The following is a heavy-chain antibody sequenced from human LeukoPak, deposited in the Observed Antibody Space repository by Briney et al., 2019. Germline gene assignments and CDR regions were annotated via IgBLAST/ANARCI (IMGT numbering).Heavy chain of an antibody. CDR1: GDSVSSNTAG. Sequence: SQTLSLTCAISGDSVSSNTAGWNWIRQSPSRGLEWLGKKYFRSRWYNDCAVSLKSRITINPDTSKNQFSLHLTSVTLEDTAVYYCARESGACSGGSCHWYFDLWGRGTLVTVSS. CDR2: KYFRSRWYN. D-gene: IGHD2-15*01. V-gene: IGHV6-1*01. CDR3: ARESGACSGGSCHWYFDL. J-gene: IGHJ2*01.